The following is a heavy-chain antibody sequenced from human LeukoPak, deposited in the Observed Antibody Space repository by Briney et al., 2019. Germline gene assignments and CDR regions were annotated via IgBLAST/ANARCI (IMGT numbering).Heavy chain of an antibody. CDR1: GGSFSGYY. D-gene: IGHD1-7*01. V-gene: IGHV4-34*01. Sequence: RPSETLSLTCAVYGGSFSGYYLSWIRQPPGKGLEWIGEINHSGSTNYNPSLKSRVTISIDTSKNQFSLKLNSVTAADTAVYYCARDNSWNYDWFDPWGQGTLVTVSS. CDR3: ARDNSWNYDWFDP. J-gene: IGHJ5*02. CDR2: INHSGST.